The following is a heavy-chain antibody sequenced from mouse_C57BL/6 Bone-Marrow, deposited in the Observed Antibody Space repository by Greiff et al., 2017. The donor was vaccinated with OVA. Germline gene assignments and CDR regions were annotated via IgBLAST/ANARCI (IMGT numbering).Heavy chain of an antibody. CDR3: ARSGLLGY. V-gene: IGHV1-81*01. CDR2: IYPRSGNT. D-gene: IGHD2-3*01. J-gene: IGHJ2*01. Sequence: VKLVESGAELARPGASVKLSCKASGYTFTSYGISWVKQRTGQGLEWIGEIYPRSGNTYYNEKFKGKATLTADKSSSTAYMELRSLTSEDSAVYFCARSGLLGYWGQGTTLTVSS. CDR1: GYTFTSYG.